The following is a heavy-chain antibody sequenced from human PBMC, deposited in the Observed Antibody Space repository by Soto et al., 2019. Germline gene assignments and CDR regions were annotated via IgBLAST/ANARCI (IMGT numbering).Heavy chain of an antibody. CDR1: GYSFTSYW. J-gene: IGHJ4*02. CDR3: ARSRSDYYGSGMDFEGFDY. CDR2: IDPSDSYT. V-gene: IGHV5-10-1*03. D-gene: IGHD3-10*01. Sequence: EVQLVQSGAEVKKPGESLRISCKGSGYSFTSYWISWVRQMPGKGLEWMGRIDPSDSYTNYSPSFQGHVTISADKSISTAYLQWSSLKASDTAMYYCARSRSDYYGSGMDFEGFDYWGQGTLVTVSS.